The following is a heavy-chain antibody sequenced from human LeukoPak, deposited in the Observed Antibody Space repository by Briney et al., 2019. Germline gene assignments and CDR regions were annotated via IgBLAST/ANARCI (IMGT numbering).Heavy chain of an antibody. CDR2: VNTQGTYT. V-gene: IGHV3-74*01. CDR3: VIDLGDYNDF. D-gene: IGHD2-15*01. CDR1: GITFSSYW. Sequence: GGSLRLSCAVSGITFSSYWMHWVRQDPGRGLLWVSRVNTQGTYTNYADSVKGRFTISRDNAKNTLYLQMSSLRADDTAVYYCVIDLGDYNDFWGQGTLVTVSS. J-gene: IGHJ4*02.